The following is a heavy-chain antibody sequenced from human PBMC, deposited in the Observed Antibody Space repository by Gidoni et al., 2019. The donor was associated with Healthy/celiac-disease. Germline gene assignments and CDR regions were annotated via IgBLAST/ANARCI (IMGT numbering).Heavy chain of an antibody. CDR1: GFTFSSYG. Sequence: QVQLVESWGGVVQPGRSLRLSCAASGFTFSSYGMHWVRQAPGKGLEWVAVIWYDGSNKYYADSVKGRFTISRDNSKNTLYLQMNSLRAEDTAVYYCARSLYYYDSITDGGFAEYFQHWGQGTLVTVSS. D-gene: IGHD3-22*01. CDR3: ARSLYYYDSITDGGFAEYFQH. V-gene: IGHV3-33*01. J-gene: IGHJ1*01. CDR2: IWYDGSNK.